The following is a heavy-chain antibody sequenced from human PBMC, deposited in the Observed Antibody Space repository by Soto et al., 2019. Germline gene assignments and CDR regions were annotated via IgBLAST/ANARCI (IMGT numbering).Heavy chain of an antibody. CDR2: IWYDGSNK. J-gene: IGHJ4*02. Sequence: GGSLRLSCAASGFTFSSYGMHWVRQAPGKGLEWVAVIWYDGSNKYYADSVKGRFTISRDNSKNTLYLQMNSLRAEDTAVYYCARDSNMANFDYWGQGTLVTVSS. CDR3: ARDSNMANFDY. D-gene: IGHD2-8*01. V-gene: IGHV3-33*01. CDR1: GFTFSSYG.